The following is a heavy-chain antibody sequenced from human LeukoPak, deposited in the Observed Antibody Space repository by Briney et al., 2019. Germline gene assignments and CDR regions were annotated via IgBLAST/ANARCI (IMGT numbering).Heavy chain of an antibody. CDR2: INPNSGGT. J-gene: IGHJ4*02. CDR3: ARDSAPAMPYYFDY. CDR1: GYTFTGYY. V-gene: IGHV1-2*02. Sequence: ASVKVSCKASGYTFTGYYMHWVRQAPGQGLERMGWINPNSGGTNYAQKFQGRVTMTRDTSISTAYMELSRLRSDDTAVYYCARDSAPAMPYYFDYWGQGTLVTASS. D-gene: IGHD2-2*01.